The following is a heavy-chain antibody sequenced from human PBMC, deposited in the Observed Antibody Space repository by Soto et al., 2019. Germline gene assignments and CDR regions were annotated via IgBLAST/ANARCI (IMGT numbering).Heavy chain of an antibody. CDR1: EFTFSGYW. J-gene: IGHJ6*02. V-gene: IGHV3-74*01. Sequence: HPGGSLRLSGAAPEFTFSGYWIHWFRQAPGKGLVWFSLINSDGSSTSYVDSVKGRFTISRENAKNTLYLQMNSLRAEDTAVYYCARELSGGSGLWFGKERRNYGMDVWGQGTTVTVSS. CDR2: INSDGSST. CDR3: ARELSGGSGLWFGKERRNYGMDV. D-gene: IGHD3-10*01.